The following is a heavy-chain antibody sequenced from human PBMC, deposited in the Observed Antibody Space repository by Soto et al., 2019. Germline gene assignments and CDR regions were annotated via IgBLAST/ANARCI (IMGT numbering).Heavy chain of an antibody. Sequence: QVQLVQSGAEEKKPGASVKVSCKASGYTFTSYAMHWVRQAPGQRLEWMGWINAGNGNTKYSQKFQGRVTITRDTPASTAYMELSSLRSEDTAVYDCARVPAYYYYGMDVWGQGTTVTVSS. CDR3: ARVPAYYYYGMDV. CDR2: INAGNGNT. CDR1: GYTFTSYA. V-gene: IGHV1-3*05. J-gene: IGHJ6*02.